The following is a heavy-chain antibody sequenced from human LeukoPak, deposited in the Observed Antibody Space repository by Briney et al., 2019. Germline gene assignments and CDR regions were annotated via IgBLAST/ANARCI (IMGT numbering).Heavy chain of an antibody. V-gene: IGHV1-46*01. D-gene: IGHD1-26*01. CDR1: GYTFSSYY. Sequence: ASVKVSCKASGYTFSSYYMHWVRQAPGQGLEWMGLINPGDGTTTYAQNFQGRVTMTRDTSTLTLYMELSSLRSEDTAVYYRARVLVGTSNYFDYWGQGTLVTVSS. CDR2: INPGDGTT. CDR3: ARVLVGTSNYFDY. J-gene: IGHJ4*02.